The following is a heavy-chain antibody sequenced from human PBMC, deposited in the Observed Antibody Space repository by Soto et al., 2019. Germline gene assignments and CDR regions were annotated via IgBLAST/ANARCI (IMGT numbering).Heavy chain of an antibody. V-gene: IGHV4-59*01. CDR2: IYYSGST. Sequence: SETLSLTCTVSGGSISSYYWSWIRQPPGKGLEWIGYIYYSGSTNYNPSLKGRVTISVDTSKNQFSLKLSSVTAADTAVYYCARGIYSGYDWFHYYYGMDVWGQGTTVTVSS. CDR3: ARGIYSGYDWFHYYYGMDV. D-gene: IGHD5-12*01. CDR1: GGSISSYY. J-gene: IGHJ6*02.